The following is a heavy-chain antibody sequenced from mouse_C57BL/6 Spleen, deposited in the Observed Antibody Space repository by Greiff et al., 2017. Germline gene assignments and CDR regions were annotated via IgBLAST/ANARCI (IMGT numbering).Heavy chain of an antibody. CDR2: SRNKANDYTT. CDR3: ARDLYYCGSPYAVDY. J-gene: IGHJ4*01. D-gene: IGHD1-1*01. Sequence: EVMLVESGGGLVQSGRSLRLSCATSGFTFSDFYMEWVRQAPGKGLEWIAASRNKANDYTTEYSASVKGRFIVSRDTSQSILYLQMNALRAEDTAIYYCARDLYYCGSPYAVDYWGQGTSVTVSS. CDR1: GFTFSDFY. V-gene: IGHV7-1*01.